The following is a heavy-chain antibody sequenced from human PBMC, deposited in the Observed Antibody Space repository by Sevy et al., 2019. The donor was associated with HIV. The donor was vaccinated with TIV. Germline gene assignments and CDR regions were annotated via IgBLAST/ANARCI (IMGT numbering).Heavy chain of an antibody. Sequence: GRSLRLSCAASGFTFSNYAINWVRQAPGKGLEWVSRISGSGDSTFYADSVKGRFTISRDNSKNTVHLQMNSLRVEDTAVYYCAKVVVPADIDPFYYYAYGMDVRGQGTTVTVSS. J-gene: IGHJ6*02. V-gene: IGHV3-23*01. CDR3: AKVVVPADIDPFYYYAYGMDV. CDR1: GFTFSNYA. D-gene: IGHD2-2*01. CDR2: ISGSGDST.